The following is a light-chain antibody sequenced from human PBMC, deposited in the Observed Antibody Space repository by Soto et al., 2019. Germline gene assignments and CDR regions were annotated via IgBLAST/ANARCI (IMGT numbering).Light chain of an antibody. J-gene: IGLJ2*01. CDR2: YDS. Sequence: SYELTQPPSVSVAPGKTARITCGGNNIGSKSVHWYQQKPGQAPVLGIYYDSDRPSGIPERFSGSNSGNTATLTISRVEAGDEADYYCQVLDSSSDHVVFGGGTKLTVL. V-gene: IGLV3-21*04. CDR3: QVLDSSSDHVV. CDR1: NIGSKS.